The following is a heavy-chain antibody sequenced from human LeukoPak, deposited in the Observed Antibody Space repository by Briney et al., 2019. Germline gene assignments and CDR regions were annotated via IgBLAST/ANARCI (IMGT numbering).Heavy chain of an antibody. Sequence: SETLSLTCAVYGASFSGYYWNWIRQPPGKGLEWIGEIHPSGSTNYNPSLKSRVTISVDRSKNQFSLKLSSVTAADTAVYYCARGRNYFDYWGQGTLVTVSS. V-gene: IGHV4-34*01. CDR1: GASFSGYY. CDR2: IHPSGST. J-gene: IGHJ4*02. CDR3: ARGRNYFDY.